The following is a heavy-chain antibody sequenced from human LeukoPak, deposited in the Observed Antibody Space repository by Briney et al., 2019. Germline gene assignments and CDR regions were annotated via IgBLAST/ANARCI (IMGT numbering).Heavy chain of an antibody. D-gene: IGHD3-22*01. V-gene: IGHV4-31*03. J-gene: IGHJ3*02. CDR1: GGSISSGGYY. Sequence: SQTRSLTCTVSGGSISSGGYYWSWIRQRPGQGLEWIGYIYYSGSTYYNPSLKSRVTISVDTSKNQFSLKLSSVTAADTAVYYCARDRMTYYYDSSGSDDAFDIWGQGTMVTVSS. CDR2: IYYSGST. CDR3: ARDRMTYYYDSSGSDDAFDI.